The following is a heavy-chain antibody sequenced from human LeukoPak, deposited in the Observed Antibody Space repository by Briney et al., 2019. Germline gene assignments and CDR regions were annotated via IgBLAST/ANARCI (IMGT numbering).Heavy chain of an antibody. D-gene: IGHD2-15*01. J-gene: IGHJ5*02. CDR2: ISYDGSNK. V-gene: IGHV3-30*18. CDR3: AKGGYCSGGSCRGNWFDP. Sequence: GRSLRLSCAASGFTFSSYGLHWVRQAPGKGLEWVAVISYDGSNKYYADSVKGRFTISRDNSKNTLYLQMNSLRAEDTAVYYCAKGGYCSGGSCRGNWFDPWGRGTLVTVSS. CDR1: GFTFSSYG.